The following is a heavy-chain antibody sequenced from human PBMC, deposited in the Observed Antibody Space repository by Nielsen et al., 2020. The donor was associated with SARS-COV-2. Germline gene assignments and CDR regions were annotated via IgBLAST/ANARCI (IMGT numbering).Heavy chain of an antibody. D-gene: IGHD1-26*01. CDR3: AKISGSQRHYFDF. V-gene: IGHV3-23*01. CDR1: GFSFSSYA. Sequence: GGSLRLSCAASGFSFSSYAMTWVRQAPGKGLEWVSSIGTTGDKTFYADSEKGRFTISRDNSKNTLYLQLNSLRAEDTAVFYCAKISGSQRHYFDFWGQGALVTVSS. CDR2: IGTTGDKT. J-gene: IGHJ4*02.